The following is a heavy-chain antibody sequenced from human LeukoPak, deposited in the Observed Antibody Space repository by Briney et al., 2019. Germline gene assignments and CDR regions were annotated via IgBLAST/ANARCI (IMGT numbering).Heavy chain of an antibody. D-gene: IGHD6-19*01. CDR1: GFTFSNYW. Sequence: PGGSLRLSCAASGFTFSNYWMRWVRQAPGKGLVWVSCINGDESRTKYADSVKGRFTISRDNARNTLFLQMNSLRAEDTAVYYCVRSVAVTFDPWGQGTLVTVSS. J-gene: IGHJ5*02. V-gene: IGHV3-74*03. CDR2: INGDESRT. CDR3: VRSVAVTFDP.